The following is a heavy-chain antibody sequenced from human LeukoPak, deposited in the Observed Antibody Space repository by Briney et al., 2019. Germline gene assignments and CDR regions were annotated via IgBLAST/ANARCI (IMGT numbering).Heavy chain of an antibody. D-gene: IGHD6-19*01. V-gene: IGHV3-23*01. CDR2: ISGSGGST. CDR1: GFTFSSYA. Sequence: GGSLRLSCAASGFTFSSYAMSWVRQAPGKGLEWVSAISGSGGSTYYAGSVKGRFTISRDNSKNTLYLQMNSLRAEDTAVYYCAKRSEQWLASDYWGQGTLDTVSS. CDR3: AKRSEQWLASDY. J-gene: IGHJ4*02.